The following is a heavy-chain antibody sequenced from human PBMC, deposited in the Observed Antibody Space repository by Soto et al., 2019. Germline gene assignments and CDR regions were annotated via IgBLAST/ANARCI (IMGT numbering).Heavy chain of an antibody. CDR1: GYTFTSYA. Sequence: ASVKVSCKASGYTFTSYAISWVRQAPGQGLEWMGWISAYNGNTNYAQKLQGRVTMTTDTSTSTAYMELRSLRSDDTAVYYCARWQQQLGWFDPWGQGTLVTVSS. CDR2: ISAYNGNT. D-gene: IGHD6-13*01. CDR3: ARWQQQLGWFDP. J-gene: IGHJ5*02. V-gene: IGHV1-18*01.